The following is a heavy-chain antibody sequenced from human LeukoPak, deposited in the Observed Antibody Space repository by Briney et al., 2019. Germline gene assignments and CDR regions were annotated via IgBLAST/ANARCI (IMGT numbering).Heavy chain of an antibody. V-gene: IGHV5-51*01. CDR2: IYPGDSDT. Sequence: GESLKISCKGSGYSFTSYWIGWVRQMPGKGLEWMGIIYPGDSDTRYSPSFQGQVTISADKSISTAYLQWSSLKASDTAMYYCARQLGRGSGYSEWGLNNWFDPWGQGTLVTVSS. CDR1: GYSFTSYW. D-gene: IGHD3-22*01. J-gene: IGHJ5*02. CDR3: ARQLGRGSGYSEWGLNNWFDP.